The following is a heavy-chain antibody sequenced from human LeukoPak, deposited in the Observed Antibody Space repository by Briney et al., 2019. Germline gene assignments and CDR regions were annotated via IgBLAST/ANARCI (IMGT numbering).Heavy chain of an antibody. CDR3: ARGYYDSSGCYYFDY. Sequence: GRSLRLSCAASGFTFDDYAMHWVRQAPGKGLQWVSGISWNSDSIGYADSVKGRFTISRDNSKNTLYLQMNSLRAEDTAVYYCARGYYDSSGCYYFDYWGQGTLVTVSS. CDR1: GFTFDDYA. J-gene: IGHJ4*02. CDR2: ISWNSDSI. V-gene: IGHV3-9*01. D-gene: IGHD3-22*01.